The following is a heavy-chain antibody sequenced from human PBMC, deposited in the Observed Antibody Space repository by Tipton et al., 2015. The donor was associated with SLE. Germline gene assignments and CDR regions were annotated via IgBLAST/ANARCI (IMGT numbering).Heavy chain of an antibody. CDR3: ARLRITMIVVGDAFDI. CDR1: GGSISCFY. V-gene: IGHV4-59*01. D-gene: IGHD3-22*01. J-gene: IGHJ3*02. Sequence: LRLSCTVFGGSISCFYWSWIRQPPGKGLEWIGYIYYSGSTNHHPSLKSRVTISVDTSKNQFSLKLSSVTAADTAVYYCARLRITMIVVGDAFDIWGQGTMVTVSS. CDR2: IYYSGST.